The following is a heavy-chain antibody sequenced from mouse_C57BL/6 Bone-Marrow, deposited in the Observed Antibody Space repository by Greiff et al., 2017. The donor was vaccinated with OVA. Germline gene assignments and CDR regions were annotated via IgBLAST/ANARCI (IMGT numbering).Heavy chain of an antibody. Sequence: VQLQQPGTELVKPGASVKLSCKASGYTFTSYWMHWVKQRPGQGLEWIGNINPSNGGTNYNEKFKSKATLTVDKSSSTAYMQLSSLTSEDSAVDDWARAPPPGLGGDDGGQGTTLTVAS. CDR3: ARAPPPGLGGDD. V-gene: IGHV1-53*01. J-gene: IGHJ2*01. CDR1: GYTFTSYW. CDR2: INPSNGGT.